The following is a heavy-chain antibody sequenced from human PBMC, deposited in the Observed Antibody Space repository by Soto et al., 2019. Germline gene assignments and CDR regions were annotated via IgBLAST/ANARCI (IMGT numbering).Heavy chain of an antibody. Sequence: ASVKVSCKASGYTFTGYYMHWVRQATGQGLEWMGWMNPNSGNTGYAQKFQGRVTMTRNTSISTAYMELSSLRSEDTAVYYCARALYPTGWFDPWGQGTLVTVSS. V-gene: IGHV1-8*02. CDR2: MNPNSGNT. CDR3: ARALYPTGWFDP. J-gene: IGHJ5*02. D-gene: IGHD3-10*01. CDR1: GYTFTGYY.